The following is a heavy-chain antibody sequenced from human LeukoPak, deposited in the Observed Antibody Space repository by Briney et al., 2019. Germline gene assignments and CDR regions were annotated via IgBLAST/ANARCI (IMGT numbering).Heavy chain of an antibody. CDR3: AKTVGGKGDANYYDFWSGYQYSFDY. V-gene: IGHV3-23*01. D-gene: IGHD3-3*01. CDR1: GFTFSSYA. Sequence: GGSLRLSCAASGFTFSSYAVSWVRQAPGKGLEWVSAISGSGGSTYYADSVKGRFTISRDNSKNTLDLQMNSLRAEDTAVYYCAKTVGGKGDANYYDFWSGYQYSFDYWGQGTLVTVSS. CDR2: ISGSGGST. J-gene: IGHJ4*02.